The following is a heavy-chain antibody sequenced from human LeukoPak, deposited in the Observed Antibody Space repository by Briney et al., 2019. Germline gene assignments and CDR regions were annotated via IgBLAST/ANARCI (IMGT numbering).Heavy chain of an antibody. D-gene: IGHD1-26*01. CDR3: AREGELPWGYYFDY. J-gene: IGHJ4*02. CDR2: IIPIFGTA. V-gene: IGHV1-69*05. Sequence: SVKVSCKAFGGTFSSYAISWVRQAPGQGLEWMGRIIPIFGTANYAQKFQGRVTITTDESTSTAYMELSSLRSEDTAVYYCAREGELPWGYYFDYWGQGTLVTVSS. CDR1: GGTFSSYA.